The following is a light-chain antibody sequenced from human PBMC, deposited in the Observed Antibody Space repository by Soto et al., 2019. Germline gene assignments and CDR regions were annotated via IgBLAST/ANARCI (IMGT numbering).Light chain of an antibody. CDR1: QGISSR. CDR3: HQSNSLPLT. Sequence: DIQMTQSPSSVSASVGDRVTITCRASQGISSRLAWYQQKPGKAPNLLIYAASSLQSGVPSRFSGSGSETDFTLTIGSLQAEDFATYYCHQSNSLPLTFGGGTKVEIK. CDR2: AAS. J-gene: IGKJ4*01. V-gene: IGKV1-12*01.